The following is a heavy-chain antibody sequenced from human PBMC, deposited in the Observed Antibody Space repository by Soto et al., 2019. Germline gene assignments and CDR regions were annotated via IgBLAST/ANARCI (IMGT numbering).Heavy chain of an antibody. CDR1: GGTFSSYA. J-gene: IGHJ4*02. V-gene: IGHV1-69*12. D-gene: IGHD4-17*01. Sequence: QVQLVQSGAEVKKPGSSVKVSCKASGGTFSSYAISWVRQAPGQGLEWMGGIIPIFGTANYAQKFQGRVTITADESTRTAYTELSSLRSEDTAVYYCARDEVTRGGHYYGDHYIFDYWGQGTLVTVSS. CDR2: IIPIFGTA. CDR3: ARDEVTRGGHYYGDHYIFDY.